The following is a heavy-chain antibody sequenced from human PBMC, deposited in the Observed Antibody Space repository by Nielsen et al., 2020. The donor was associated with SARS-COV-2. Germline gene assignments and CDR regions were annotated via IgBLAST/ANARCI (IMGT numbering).Heavy chain of an antibody. CDR2: ISYDGSNK. J-gene: IGHJ6*02. CDR3: ARATYDFWSGYSYYYYYGMDV. V-gene: IGHV3-30*04. CDR1: GFTFSSYA. D-gene: IGHD3-3*01. Sequence: GESLKISCAASGFTFSSYAMHWVRQAPGKGLEWVAVISYDGSNKYYADSVKGRFTISRDNSKNTLYLQMNSLRAEDTAVYYCARATYDFWSGYSYYYYYGMDVWGQGTTVTVSS.